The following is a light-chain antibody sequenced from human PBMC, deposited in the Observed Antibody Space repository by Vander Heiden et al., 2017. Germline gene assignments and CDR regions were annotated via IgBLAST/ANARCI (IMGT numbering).Light chain of an antibody. Sequence: EIVLTQSPATLSLSPGERATLSCRASQSVSSYLAWYQQKPGQAPRLLIYDASNRATGIPARFSGSGSGTDFTLTISSLEPEDSAVYYCQQRSNWPLTFGGGTKVXIK. CDR3: QQRSNWPLT. V-gene: IGKV3-11*01. CDR1: QSVSSY. J-gene: IGKJ4*01. CDR2: DAS.